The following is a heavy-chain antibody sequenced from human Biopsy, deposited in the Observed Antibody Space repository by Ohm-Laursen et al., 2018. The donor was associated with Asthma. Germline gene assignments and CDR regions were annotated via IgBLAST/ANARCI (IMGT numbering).Heavy chain of an antibody. J-gene: IGHJ3*02. V-gene: IGHV3-30*03. Sequence: SSLRLSCSASGFTFSRFGMEWVRQAPGKGLEWVAGVSYDGDNKHYADSVKGRFTVSRDNSRNTLYLHMSSLRPEDTAVYYCARAYGGNFFSGAFDIWGQGTMVTVSS. CDR3: ARAYGGNFFSGAFDI. CDR2: VSYDGDNK. D-gene: IGHD4-23*01. CDR1: GFTFSRFG.